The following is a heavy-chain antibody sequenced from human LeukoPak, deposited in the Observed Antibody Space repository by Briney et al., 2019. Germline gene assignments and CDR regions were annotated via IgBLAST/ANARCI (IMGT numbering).Heavy chain of an antibody. V-gene: IGHV1-69*06. D-gene: IGHD6-6*01. Sequence: SVKVSCKASGGTFSSYAISWVRQAPGQGLEWMGGIIPIFGTANYAQKFQGRVTITADKSTSTAYMELSSLRSEDTAVYYCARDLSSSSSFHYWGQGTLVTVSS. CDR1: GGTFSSYA. CDR3: ARDLSSSSSFHY. CDR2: IIPIFGTA. J-gene: IGHJ4*02.